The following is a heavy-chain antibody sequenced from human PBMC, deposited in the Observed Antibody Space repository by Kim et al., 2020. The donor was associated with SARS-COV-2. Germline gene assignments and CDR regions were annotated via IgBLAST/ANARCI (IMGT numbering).Heavy chain of an antibody. CDR3: AKVRRMYEVVAACNFDY. CDR2: ISYDGSNK. V-gene: IGHV3-30*18. CDR1: GFTFSSYG. D-gene: IGHD2-15*01. Sequence: GGSLRLSCAASGFTFSSYGMHWVRQAPGKGLEWVAAISYDGSNKYYADSVKGRFTISRDNSKNTLYLQMNSLRAEDTAVYYCAKVRRMYEVVAACNFDYWGQGTLVTVS. J-gene: IGHJ4*02.